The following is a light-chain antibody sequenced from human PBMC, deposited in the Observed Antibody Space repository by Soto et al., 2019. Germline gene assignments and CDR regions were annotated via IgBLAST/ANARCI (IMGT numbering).Light chain of an antibody. CDR2: GAS. Sequence: EIVLTQSPGTLSLSPGEGAILSCRARHIINNNYLAWYQQKPGQAPRLLTYGASSRATGIPDRFSGGGSGTDFTLTVTRLEPEDCAVYYCQQYGSSITFGQGTRLEIK. J-gene: IGKJ5*01. CDR3: QQYGSSIT. V-gene: IGKV3-20*01. CDR1: HIINNNY.